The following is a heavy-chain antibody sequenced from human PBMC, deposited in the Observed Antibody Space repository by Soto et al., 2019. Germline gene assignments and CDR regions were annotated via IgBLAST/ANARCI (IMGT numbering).Heavy chain of an antibody. CDR1: GGTFSSYA. CDR2: IIPNFGKA. D-gene: IGHD2-15*01. V-gene: IGHV1-8*02. J-gene: IGHJ6*03. Sequence: ASVKVSCKASGGTFSSYAISWVRQAPGQGLEWMGWIIPNFGKASYAQKFQGRVTMTRNTSISTAYMELSSLRSEDTAVYYCARGRDIVVVVSERYMDVWGKGTTVTVSS. CDR3: ARGRDIVVVVSERYMDV.